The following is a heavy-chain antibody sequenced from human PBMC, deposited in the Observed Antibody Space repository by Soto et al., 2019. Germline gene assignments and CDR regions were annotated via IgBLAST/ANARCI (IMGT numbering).Heavy chain of an antibody. CDR2: IYYSGST. CDR1: GGSISSGDYY. D-gene: IGHD2-15*01. V-gene: IGHV4-30-4*01. J-gene: IGHJ4*02. CDR3: APRGTTTSCSGGSCYARGFDY. Sequence: QVQLQESGPGLVKPSQTLSLTCTVSGGSISSGDYYWSWIRQPPGKGLEWIGYIYYSGSTYYNPSLTTRVTKPVDTSKNQSSLKLSPVTAADTAVYYCAPRGTTTSCSGGSCYARGFDYWGQGTLVTVSS.